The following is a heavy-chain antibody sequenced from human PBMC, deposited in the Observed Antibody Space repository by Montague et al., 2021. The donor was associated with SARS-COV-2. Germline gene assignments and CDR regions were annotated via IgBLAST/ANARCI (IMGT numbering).Heavy chain of an antibody. Sequence: TLSLTCIVSGGSISSGGYYWSWIRQHPGKGLGWIGYIYYSGSTYYNPSLKSRLPISLDTSKNHFSLRLSSVTAADTAVYYCARSESPSYSSSPFDYWGQGTLVTVSS. CDR1: GGSISSGGYY. CDR3: ARSESPSYSSSPFDY. D-gene: IGHD6-13*01. V-gene: IGHV4-31*03. CDR2: IYYSGST. J-gene: IGHJ4*02.